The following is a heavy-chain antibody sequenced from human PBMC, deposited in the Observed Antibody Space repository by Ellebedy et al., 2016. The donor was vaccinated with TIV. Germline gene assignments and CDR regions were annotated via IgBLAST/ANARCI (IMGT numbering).Heavy chain of an antibody. CDR1: GGSISSGSYY. CDR2: IYYDGST. Sequence: SETLSLTCTVSGGSISSGSYYWGWIRQPPGKGLEWIGSIYYDGSTYYNPSLKSRVTIPVDMSKNQFSLKLSSVTAADTAVYYCARTTAVAGTYYYGMDVWGQGTTVTVSS. CDR3: ARTTAVAGTYYYGMDV. J-gene: IGHJ6*02. V-gene: IGHV4-39*07. D-gene: IGHD6-19*01.